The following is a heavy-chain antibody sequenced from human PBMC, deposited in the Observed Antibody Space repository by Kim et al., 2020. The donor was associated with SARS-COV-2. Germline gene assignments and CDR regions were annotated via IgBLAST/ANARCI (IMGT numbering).Heavy chain of an antibody. CDR3: AKGIITTARGAFDI. Sequence: GGSLRLSCAASGFTFSSYAMSWVRQAPGKGLEWVSTFGGGAGTAYYAGSVKGRFTISRDNSKNTVSLQMNSLGVDDTALYFCAKGIITTARGAFDIWGQGTMVTVSS. D-gene: IGHD1-1*01. J-gene: IGHJ3*02. CDR1: GFTFSSYA. CDR2: FGGGAGTA. V-gene: IGHV3-23*01.